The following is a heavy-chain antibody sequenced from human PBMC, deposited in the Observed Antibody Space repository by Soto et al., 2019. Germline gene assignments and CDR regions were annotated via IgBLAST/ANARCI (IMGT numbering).Heavy chain of an antibody. CDR1: EFTFISHS. D-gene: IGHD3-10*01. CDR3: AKDRRRAWFGGPEWYYYYYGMDV. J-gene: IGHJ6*02. CDR2: ISSSSSYI. V-gene: IGHV3-21*01. Sequence: PGGPLRHSCAASEFTFISHSMNWIIQTQGKGLEWVSSISSSSSYIYYADAVKGRFAISRDNAKSTLYLQMNSLRAEDTAVYYCAKDRRRAWFGGPEWYYYYYGMDVWGQGTTVTVSS.